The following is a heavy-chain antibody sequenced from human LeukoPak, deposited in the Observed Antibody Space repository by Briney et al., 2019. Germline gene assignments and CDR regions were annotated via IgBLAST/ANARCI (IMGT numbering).Heavy chain of an antibody. CDR2: ISSSSSTI. CDR3: ARDSSSYPSHMDV. J-gene: IGHJ6*04. V-gene: IGHV3-48*01. Sequence: GGSLRLSCAASGFTFSSYSMNWVRQAPGKGLEWVSYISSSSSTIYYADSVKGRFTISRDNAKNSLYLQMNCLRAEDTAVYYCARDSSSYPSHMDVWGKGTTVTVSS. D-gene: IGHD6-13*01. CDR1: GFTFSSYS.